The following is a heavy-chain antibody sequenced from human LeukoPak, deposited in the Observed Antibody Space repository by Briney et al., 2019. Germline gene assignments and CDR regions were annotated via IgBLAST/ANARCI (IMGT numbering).Heavy chain of an antibody. V-gene: IGHV4-4*07. CDR3: ARMEYCSSTSCPEAFDI. J-gene: IGHJ3*02. D-gene: IGHD2-2*01. CDR2: IYTSGST. CDR1: GGSISNYY. Sequence: SETLSLTCTVSGGSISNYYWSWIRQPAGKGLEWIGRIYTSGSTNYNPSLNSRVIISVDKSKNQFSLKLSSVTAADTAVYYCARMEYCSSTSCPEAFDIWGQGTMVTVSS.